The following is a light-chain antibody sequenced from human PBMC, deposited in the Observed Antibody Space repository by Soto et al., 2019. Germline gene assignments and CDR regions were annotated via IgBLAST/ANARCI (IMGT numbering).Light chain of an antibody. CDR2: RNN. J-gene: IGLJ3*02. Sequence: QSVLTQPPSASGTPGQRVTIFCSGSTSNIGNNYVCWFQQLPGTAPKLLIYRNNQRPSGVPDRFSGSKSGTSASLAISGLRSEDEAEYYCAAWDDSLNGVVFGGGTKFTVL. CDR1: TSNIGNNY. V-gene: IGLV1-47*01. CDR3: AAWDDSLNGVV.